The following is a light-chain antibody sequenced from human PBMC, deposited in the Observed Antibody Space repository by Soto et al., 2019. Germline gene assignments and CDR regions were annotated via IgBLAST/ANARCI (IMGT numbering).Light chain of an antibody. CDR1: SSNIGCYNL. CDR2: EGS. J-gene: IGLJ1*01. V-gene: IGLV2-23*01. Sequence: QSALTQPASVSGSPGQSSTIACTGTSSNIGCYNLVSWYQQHPGKAPKLMIYEGSKRPSGVSNRFSGSRSGNTASLTISGLQAEDEADYYCCSYAGGSTHYVVGTGTKLTVL. CDR3: CSYAGGSTHYV.